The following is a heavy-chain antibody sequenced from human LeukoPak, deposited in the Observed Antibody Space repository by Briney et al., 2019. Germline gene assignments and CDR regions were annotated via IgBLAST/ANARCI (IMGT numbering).Heavy chain of an antibody. Sequence: SETLSLTCTVSGYSITTNYYWAWIRQSPGTGLEWIGSVYHNGETYYNPSLKSRVTISVDTSKSQFSLKLSSVTAADTAVYYCARDTYSSSWYRDAFDIWGQGTMVTVSS. CDR1: GYSITTNYY. D-gene: IGHD6-13*01. V-gene: IGHV4-38-2*02. CDR3: ARDTYSSSWYRDAFDI. CDR2: VYHNGET. J-gene: IGHJ3*02.